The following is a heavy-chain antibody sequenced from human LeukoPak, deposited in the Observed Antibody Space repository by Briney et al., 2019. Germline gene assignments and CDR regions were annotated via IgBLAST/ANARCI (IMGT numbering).Heavy chain of an antibody. CDR2: ISYDGSNK. CDR1: GFTFSSFA. J-gene: IGHJ4*02. CDR3: ARDVGYCSSTSCYILDY. V-gene: IGHV3-30*04. Sequence: GGSLRLTCAASGFTFSSFAMHWVRQAPGKGLEWVAVISYDGSNKYYADSVKGRFTISRDNSKNTLFVQMNSLRAEDTAVYYCARDVGYCSSTSCYILDYWGQGTLVTVSS. D-gene: IGHD2-2*02.